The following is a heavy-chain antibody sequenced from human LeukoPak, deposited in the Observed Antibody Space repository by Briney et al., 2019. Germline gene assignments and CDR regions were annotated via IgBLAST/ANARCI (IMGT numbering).Heavy chain of an antibody. CDR1: GFIVSSNY. J-gene: IGHJ4*02. Sequence: GVSLRLSCAASGFIVSSNYMSWVRQAPGKGLEWVSVIYSGGSTYYADSVKGQFTISRDISKNTLYLQMNSLRAEDTAVYYCARGSLSVVRGSPYFDNWGQGTLVTVSS. D-gene: IGHD3-10*01. V-gene: IGHV3-53*01. CDR3: ARGSLSVVRGSPYFDN. CDR2: IYSGGST.